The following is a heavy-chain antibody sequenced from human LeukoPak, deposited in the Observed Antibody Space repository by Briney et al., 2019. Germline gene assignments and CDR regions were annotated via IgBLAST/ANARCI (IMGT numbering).Heavy chain of an antibody. D-gene: IGHD7-27*01. J-gene: IGHJ4*02. V-gene: IGHV6-1*01. CDR3: ARQTSSWD. CDR1: GDRVSSDSVA. CDR2: TYNMSKYCN. Sequence: SQTLSLTCVISGDRVSSDSVAWNWIRQSPSRGLEWLARTYNMSKYCNDIAASVKGRITVNADTSENQFSLELKSVTLEDTAVYYCARQTSSWDWSQGTLVTVSS.